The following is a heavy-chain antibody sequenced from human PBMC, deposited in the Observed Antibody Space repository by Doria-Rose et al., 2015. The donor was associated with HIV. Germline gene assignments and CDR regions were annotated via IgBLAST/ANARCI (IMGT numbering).Heavy chain of an antibody. CDR3: ARRGVRGVFDF. V-gene: IGHV5-51*01. D-gene: IGHD3-10*01. J-gene: IGHJ4*02. CDR2: IHPRDSDS. Sequence: MPGKGLEWVAIIHPRDSDSRYSPSFQGQVTISADKSIRTAYLQWNSLQASDTAMYYCARRGVRGVFDFWGPGTLVTVSS.